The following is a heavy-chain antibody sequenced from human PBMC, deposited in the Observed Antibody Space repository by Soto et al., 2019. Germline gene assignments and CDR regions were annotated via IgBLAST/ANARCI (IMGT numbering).Heavy chain of an antibody. CDR1: GYTFTSYG. CDR2: ISAYNGNT. Sequence: QVQLVQSGAEVKKPGASVKVSCKASGYTFTSYGISWVRQAPGQGLEWMGWISAYNGNTNYAQNLQGRVPMTTDTSTSTDYMELRSLRSDDTAVYYCARLTGIAVAGTSFDYWGQGTLVTVSS. V-gene: IGHV1-18*01. CDR3: ARLTGIAVAGTSFDY. D-gene: IGHD6-19*01. J-gene: IGHJ4*02.